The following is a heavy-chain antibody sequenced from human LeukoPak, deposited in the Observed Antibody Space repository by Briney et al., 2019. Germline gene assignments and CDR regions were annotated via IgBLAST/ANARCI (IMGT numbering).Heavy chain of an antibody. D-gene: IGHD2-15*01. J-gene: IGHJ4*02. CDR2: IYSGGST. CDR3: ARDVGGYCSGGSCYSGYFDY. CDR1: GFTVSSNY. V-gene: IGHV3-53*01. Sequence: PGGSLRLSCAASGFTVSSNYMSWVRQAPGKGLEWVSVIYSGGSTYYADSVKGRFTISRDNSKNTLYLQMNSLKAEDTAVYYCARDVGGYCSGGSCYSGYFDYWGQGTLVTVSS.